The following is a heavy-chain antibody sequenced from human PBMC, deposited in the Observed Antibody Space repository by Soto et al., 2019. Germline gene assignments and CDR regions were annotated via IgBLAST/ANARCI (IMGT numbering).Heavy chain of an antibody. CDR2: IYHSAGT. J-gene: IGHJ4*02. D-gene: IGHD3-16*01. CDR1: GASLSSGSCF. Sequence: PSETLSLTCTVSGASLSSGSCFWGWFRQPPGKGLEYIGYIYHSAGTTCNPPLNRRVTISSDTSKNKFPRRLNSVTAADTAIYYCASRSAMSTLGGVSAWGPGTLVTVSS. CDR3: ASRSAMSTLGGVSA. V-gene: IGHV4-61*01.